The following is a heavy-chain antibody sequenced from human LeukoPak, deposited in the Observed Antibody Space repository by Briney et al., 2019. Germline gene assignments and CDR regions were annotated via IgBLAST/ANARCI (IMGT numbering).Heavy chain of an antibody. V-gene: IGHV3-33*06. J-gene: IGHJ5*02. D-gene: IGHD2-21*02. CDR1: GFTFSSYG. CDR2: IWYDGSNK. CDR3: AKESLIVVVTLNWFDP. Sequence: GGSLRLSCAASGFTFSSYGMHWVRQAPGKGLEWVAVIWYDGSNKYNADSVKGRFTISRDNSKNTLYLQMNSLRAEDTAVYYCAKESLIVVVTLNWFDPWGQGTLVTVSP.